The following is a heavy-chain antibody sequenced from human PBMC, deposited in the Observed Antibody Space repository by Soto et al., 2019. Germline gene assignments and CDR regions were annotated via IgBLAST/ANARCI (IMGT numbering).Heavy chain of an antibody. CDR2: ISYDGSNK. D-gene: IGHD1-1*01. Sequence: GWCERHSGVDAEIVYLGGRIHWVRQAPGKGLEWVAVISYDGSNKYYADSVKGRFTISRDNSKNMLYLHMNRLTAEDPAVYYCATTAFDIWGQGTMVTVS. J-gene: IGHJ3*02. CDR3: ATTAFDI. CDR1: EIVYLGGR. V-gene: IGHV3-30*03.